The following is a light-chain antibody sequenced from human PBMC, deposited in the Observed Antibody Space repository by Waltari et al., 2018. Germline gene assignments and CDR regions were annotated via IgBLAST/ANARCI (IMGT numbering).Light chain of an antibody. CDR2: LAS. Sequence: DIVMTQSPDSLAVSLGERATINCKSSQSVFYSSNSQNYLAWYQQKPGQPPKLLIYLASTRESGVPDRFSGSESGTDFTLTISSLQAEDVAVYYCQQYYSTPWTFGQGTKVEIK. CDR3: QQYYSTPWT. V-gene: IGKV4-1*01. CDR1: QSVFYSSNSQNY. J-gene: IGKJ1*01.